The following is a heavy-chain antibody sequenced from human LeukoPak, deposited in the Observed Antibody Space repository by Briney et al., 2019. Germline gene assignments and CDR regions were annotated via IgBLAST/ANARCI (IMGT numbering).Heavy chain of an antibody. Sequence: GASVKVSCKASGYTFTSFYMHWVRQAPGQGREWMGIINPSGGDTSYAQKFQGRVTMTRDTSTSTVYMELSSLRSEDTAVYYCAGDRGDYDILTGYSLTYGMDVWGQGTTVTVSS. CDR2: INPSGGDT. V-gene: IGHV1-46*01. CDR3: AGDRGDYDILTGYSLTYGMDV. J-gene: IGHJ6*02. D-gene: IGHD3-9*01. CDR1: GYTFTSFY.